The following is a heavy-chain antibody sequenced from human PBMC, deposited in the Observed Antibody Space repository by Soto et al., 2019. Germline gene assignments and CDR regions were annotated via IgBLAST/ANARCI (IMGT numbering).Heavy chain of an antibody. Sequence: ASVKVSWKASGYTFTSYGISLGRQAPGQGLEWMGWISAYNGNTNYSQKLQDRVTITRDTSASTAYMELRSLRSEDTAVYYCARDGIAAAVDFWGQGSLVTVSS. CDR1: GYTFTSYG. J-gene: IGHJ4*02. CDR3: ARDGIAAAVDF. CDR2: ISAYNGNT. D-gene: IGHD6-13*01. V-gene: IGHV1-18*01.